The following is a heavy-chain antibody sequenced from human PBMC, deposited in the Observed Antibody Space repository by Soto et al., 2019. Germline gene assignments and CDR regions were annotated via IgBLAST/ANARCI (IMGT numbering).Heavy chain of an antibody. J-gene: IGHJ4*02. Sequence: VQLQQWGAGLLKPSETLSLTCAVYSGSFSTYYWNWIRQPPGKGLEWIGEINQSGSTNYNPSLKSRVTISVDTSKNQFSLKLNSVTAADTAVYYCARGYYYASGSSFPYWGQGTLVTVSS. CDR1: SGSFSTYY. D-gene: IGHD3-10*01. CDR3: ARGYYYASGSSFPY. CDR2: INQSGST. V-gene: IGHV4-34*01.